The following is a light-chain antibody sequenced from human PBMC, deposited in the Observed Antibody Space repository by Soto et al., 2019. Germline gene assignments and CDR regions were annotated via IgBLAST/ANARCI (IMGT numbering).Light chain of an antibody. Sequence: QSVLTQPPSVSGARGQRVTISCTGSSSNIGAGYDVQWYQQLPGTAPKLLIYGNTNRPSGVPDRFSGSKSRTSASLAITGLQAEDEADYYCQSYDSSLSGSVFGGGTKLTVL. V-gene: IGLV1-40*01. CDR2: GNT. CDR1: SSNIGAGYD. J-gene: IGLJ2*01. CDR3: QSYDSSLSGSV.